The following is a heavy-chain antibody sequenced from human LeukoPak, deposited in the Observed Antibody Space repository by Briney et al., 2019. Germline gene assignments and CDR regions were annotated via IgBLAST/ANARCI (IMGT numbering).Heavy chain of an antibody. CDR1: GFTVSSND. CDR3: ARGVATG. V-gene: IGHV3-53*01. D-gene: IGHD2-15*01. Sequence: HPGGSLRLSCAASGFTVSSNDMSWVRQAPGKGLECISVIYSGGSTDYADSVKGRLTISRDNSKNTLYLQMNSLRAEDTAVYYCARGVATGWGQGTLVTVSS. J-gene: IGHJ4*02. CDR2: IYSGGST.